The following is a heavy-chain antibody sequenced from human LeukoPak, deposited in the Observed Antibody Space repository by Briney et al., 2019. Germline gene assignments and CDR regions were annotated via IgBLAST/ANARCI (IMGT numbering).Heavy chain of an antibody. Sequence: SVTLSLTCTVSGGSISSGGYYWSWIRQHPGKGQEWIGYIYYSGSTYYNPSLKSRVTISVDTSKNQFSLKLSSVTAADTAVYYCARDLRGYCSGGSCPTDAFDIWGQGTMVTVSS. CDR3: ARDLRGYCSGGSCPTDAFDI. CDR2: IYYSGST. J-gene: IGHJ3*02. V-gene: IGHV4-31*03. CDR1: GGSISSGGYY. D-gene: IGHD2-15*01.